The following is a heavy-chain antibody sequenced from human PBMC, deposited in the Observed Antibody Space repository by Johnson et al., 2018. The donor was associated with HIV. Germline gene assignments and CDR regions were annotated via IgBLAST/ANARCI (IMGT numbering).Heavy chain of an antibody. D-gene: IGHD3-16*01. CDR1: GSTFSGSA. Sequence: VQLVESGGGVVRPGGSLRLSCAASGSTFSGSALHWVCQASGKGLEWVGRISSKDHSFATAYAASMKGRFIISRDDSENTAYLQMNSLMTEATAVYYWAMGGEGAIDGWGQGTVVTVSS. V-gene: IGHV3-73*01. J-gene: IGHJ3*01. CDR3: AMGGEGAIDG. CDR2: ISSKDHSFAT.